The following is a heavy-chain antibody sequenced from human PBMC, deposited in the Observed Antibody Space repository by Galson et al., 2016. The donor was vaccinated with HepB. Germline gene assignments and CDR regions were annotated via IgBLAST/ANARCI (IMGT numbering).Heavy chain of an antibody. Sequence: SLRLSCATYGLTFSTSAVSWVRQAPGKGLEWVSGIGGSGSTTYYADSVRGRFTISRDNPKNTLYLQMNSLRAEDTAIYYCAKDTSLLVCLGAFDSWGQGTLVTVSS. D-gene: IGHD2-2*01. CDR2: IGGSGSTT. V-gene: IGHV3-23*01. J-gene: IGHJ4*02. CDR3: AKDTSLLVCLGAFDS. CDR1: GLTFSTSA.